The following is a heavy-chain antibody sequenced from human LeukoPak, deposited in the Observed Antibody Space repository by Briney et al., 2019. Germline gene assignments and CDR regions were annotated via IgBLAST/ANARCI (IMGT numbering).Heavy chain of an antibody. D-gene: IGHD5-12*01. CDR3: ARDKGPLYSGYGGLFDY. CDR2: INTNTGNP. V-gene: IGHV7-4-1*02. Sequence: ASVKVSCKASGYTFTSYAMNWVRQAPGQGLEWMGWINTNTGNPTYAQGFTGRFVFSLDTSVSTAYLQISSLKAEDTAVYYCARDKGPLYSGYGGLFDYWGQGTLVTVSS. CDR1: GYTFTSYA. J-gene: IGHJ4*02.